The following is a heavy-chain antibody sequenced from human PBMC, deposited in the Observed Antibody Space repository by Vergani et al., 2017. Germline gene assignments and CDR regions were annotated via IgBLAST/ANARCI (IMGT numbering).Heavy chain of an antibody. D-gene: IGHD3-10*01. CDR2: IYPGDSEV. Sequence: EKQLVQSGSETKKPGESLKISCQAFRYIFSNFWIGWVRQRPGRGLEWMGIIYPGDSEVKSNPTFRGQVIFSVDTSVNTAYLQWRSLQASDTATYFCASGGHGSENGGALQLWGQVTNITVSS. V-gene: IGHV5-51*01. CDR3: ASGGHGSENGGALQL. CDR1: RYIFSNFW. J-gene: IGHJ3*01.